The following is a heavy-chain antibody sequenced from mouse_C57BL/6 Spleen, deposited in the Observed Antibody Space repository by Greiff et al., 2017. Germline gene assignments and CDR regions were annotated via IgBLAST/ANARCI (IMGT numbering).Heavy chain of an antibody. J-gene: IGHJ4*01. D-gene: IGHD1-1*01. CDR3: AKKDYYSSRGYAMDY. CDR1: GFTFSDYG. CDR2: ISSGSSTI. V-gene: IGHV5-17*01. Sequence: EVQLVESGGGLVKPGGSLKLSCAASGFTFSDYGMHWVRQAPEKGLEWVAYISSGSSTIYYADTVKGRFTISRDNAKNTLFLQMTSLRSEDTAMYYCAKKDYYSSRGYAMDYWGQGTSVTVSS.